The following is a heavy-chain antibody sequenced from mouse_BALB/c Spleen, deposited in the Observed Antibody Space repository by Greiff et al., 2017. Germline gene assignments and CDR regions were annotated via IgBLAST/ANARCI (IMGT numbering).Heavy chain of an antibody. CDR1: GFSFTSYG. V-gene: IGHV2-2*02. D-gene: IGHD6-1*01. CDR2: IWSGGST. CDR3: DNKALQYCGSRDGYAMDY. Sequence: VQLQQSGPGLVQPSQTLSITCTASGFSFTSYGVHWVRQSPGKGLEWLGVIWSGGSTDYNAAFISRLSNSKDNSTSQVLFKMNSLQANETAIYYCDNKALQYCGSRDGYAMDYWGQGTSVTVSS. J-gene: IGHJ4*01.